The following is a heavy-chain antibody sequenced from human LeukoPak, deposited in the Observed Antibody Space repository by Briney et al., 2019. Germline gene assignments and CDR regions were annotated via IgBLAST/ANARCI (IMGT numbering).Heavy chain of an antibody. D-gene: IGHD4-11*01. CDR2: IIPILGIA. Sequence: SVKVSCKASGGTFSSYTISWVRQAPGQGLEWMGRIIPILGIANYAQKFQGRVTITADKSTSTAYMELSSLRSEDTAVYYCARATTVTVVGGHYWGQGTLVTVSS. CDR3: ARATTVTVVGGHY. CDR1: GGTFSSYT. V-gene: IGHV1-69*02. J-gene: IGHJ4*02.